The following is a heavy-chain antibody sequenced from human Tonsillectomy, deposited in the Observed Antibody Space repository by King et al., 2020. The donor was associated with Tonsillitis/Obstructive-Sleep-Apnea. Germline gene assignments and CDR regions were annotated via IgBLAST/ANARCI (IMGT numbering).Heavy chain of an antibody. V-gene: IGHV5-51*01. CDR1: GYSFTSYW. J-gene: IGHJ3*02. Sequence: VQLVESGAEVKKPGESLKISCKGSGYSFTSYWIGWLRQMPGKGLECMGIIYPGDSDTRYSPSFQGQFTISADQSSSTAYLQWSSLKASDTAMYYCARGYCSGGSCYSLAFDIWGQGTMVTVSS. D-gene: IGHD2-15*01. CDR2: IYPGDSDT. CDR3: ARGYCSGGSCYSLAFDI.